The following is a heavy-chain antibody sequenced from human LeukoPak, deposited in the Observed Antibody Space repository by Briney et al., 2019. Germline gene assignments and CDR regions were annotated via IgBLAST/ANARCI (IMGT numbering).Heavy chain of an antibody. CDR1: GGSISSSNW. D-gene: IGHD3-9*01. Sequence: PSETLSLTCAVSGGSISSSNWWSWVRQPPGKGLEWIGEIYHSGSTNYNPSLKSRVTISVDTSKNQFSLKLSSVTAADTAVYYCARVFSPDSVLTGYYAPWFDPWGQGTLVTVSS. CDR3: ARVFSPDSVLTGYYAPWFDP. V-gene: IGHV4-4*02. J-gene: IGHJ5*02. CDR2: IYHSGST.